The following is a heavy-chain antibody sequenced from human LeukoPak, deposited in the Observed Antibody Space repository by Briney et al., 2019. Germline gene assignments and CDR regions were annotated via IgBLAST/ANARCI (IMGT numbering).Heavy chain of an antibody. V-gene: IGHV1-18*01. CDR2: VSIYNDNT. CDR3: ARTGHYQFDS. CDR1: GYSFTHYD. D-gene: IGHD3-9*01. J-gene: IGHJ4*02. Sequence: ASVEVSCKASGYSFTHYDFSWVRQAPGQGLEWLGWVSIYNDNTNYAREFQDRITMTTDISTSTAYMELKSRTSDDTAVYFCARTGHYQFDSWGQGTLVTVSS.